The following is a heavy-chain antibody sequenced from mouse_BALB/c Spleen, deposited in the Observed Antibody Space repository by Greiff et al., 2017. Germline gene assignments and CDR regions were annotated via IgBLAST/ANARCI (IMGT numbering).Heavy chain of an antibody. J-gene: IGHJ3*01. CDR3: VRDLTGAFAY. Sequence: TGGGLVQPKGSLKLSCAASGFTFNTNAMNWVRQAPGKGLEWVARIRSKSNNYATYYADSVKDRFTISRDDSQSMLYLQMNNLKTEDTAMYYCVRDLTGAFAYWGQGTLVTVSA. V-gene: IGHV10S3*01. CDR1: GFTFNTNA. CDR2: IRSKSNNYAT. D-gene: IGHD4-1*01.